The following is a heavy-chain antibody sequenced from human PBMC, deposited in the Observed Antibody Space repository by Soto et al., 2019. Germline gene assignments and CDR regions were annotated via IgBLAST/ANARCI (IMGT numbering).Heavy chain of an antibody. CDR1: GFTFSSYA. Sequence: GGSLRLSCAASGFTFSSYAMHWVRQAPGKGLKWVAVISSDGSDKYYADSVKGRFAISRDNSKNTLYVKLNRMRAEDTALYYCARDRQYGAGFIDVWGQGTTVTVSS. CDR2: ISSDGSDK. V-gene: IGHV3-30*09. D-gene: IGHD3-10*01. J-gene: IGHJ6*02. CDR3: ARDRQYGAGFIDV.